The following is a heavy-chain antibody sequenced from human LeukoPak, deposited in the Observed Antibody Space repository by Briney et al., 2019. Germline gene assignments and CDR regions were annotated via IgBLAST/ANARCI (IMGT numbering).Heavy chain of an antibody. CDR1: GFTFSSYS. V-gene: IGHV3-21*01. D-gene: IGHD3-22*01. Sequence: GGTLRLSCEASGFTFSSYSMSWVRQAPGKGLEWVSSFSTVSTHIYYADSVKGRFTISRDNAKNSLYLQMNSLRAEDTAVYYCASVSSSGYYSDYWGQGTLVTVSS. CDR2: FSTVSTHI. J-gene: IGHJ4*02. CDR3: ASVSSSGYYSDY.